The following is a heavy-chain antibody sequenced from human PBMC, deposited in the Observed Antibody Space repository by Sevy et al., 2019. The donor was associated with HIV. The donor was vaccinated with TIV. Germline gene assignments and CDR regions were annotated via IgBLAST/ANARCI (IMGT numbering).Heavy chain of an antibody. Sequence: GGSLRLTCAASGFTFNNAWMSWVRQAPGKGLEWVGRIKSKTAGGTTDYAAPVKGRFTISRDDSKNTLYLQMNSLKTDDTAVYYCTTKKDFWSGYFYFDYWVQGTLVTVSS. CDR2: IKSKTAGGTT. CDR1: GFTFNNAW. D-gene: IGHD3-3*01. CDR3: TTKKDFWSGYFYFDY. V-gene: IGHV3-15*05. J-gene: IGHJ4*02.